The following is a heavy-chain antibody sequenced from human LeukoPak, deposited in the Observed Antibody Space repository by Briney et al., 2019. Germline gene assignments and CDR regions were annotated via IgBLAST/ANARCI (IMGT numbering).Heavy chain of an antibody. CDR2: INSDGFST. V-gene: IGHV3-74*03. CDR1: GLTFSSFW. CDR3: AREGWMATKSPFDY. D-gene: IGHD5-24*01. J-gene: IGHJ4*02. Sequence: PGGSLTLSCSASGLTFSSFWMHWVRQAPGKSLVWVSHINSDGFSTKYADSVKGRFTISRDNAKNTVYLHMNSLRAEDTAVYYCAREGWMATKSPFDYWGQGTLVTVS.